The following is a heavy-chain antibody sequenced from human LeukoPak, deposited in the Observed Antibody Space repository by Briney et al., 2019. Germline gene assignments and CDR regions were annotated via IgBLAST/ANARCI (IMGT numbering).Heavy chain of an antibody. CDR1: GFTFSNFW. CDR2: IKADGSST. Sequence: GGSLRLSCTASGFTFSNFWMHWVRQVPGKGLVWVSRIKADGSSTTYADSVKGRFTISRDNAKNTVYLQMNSLRAEDTAVYYCANDRCYSFDYWGQGTLVTVSS. V-gene: IGHV3-74*01. D-gene: IGHD2-2*02. CDR3: ANDRCYSFDY. J-gene: IGHJ4*02.